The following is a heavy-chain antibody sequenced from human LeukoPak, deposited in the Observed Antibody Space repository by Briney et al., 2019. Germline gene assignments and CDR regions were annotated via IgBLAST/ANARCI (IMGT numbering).Heavy chain of an antibody. J-gene: IGHJ6*03. Sequence: ASVKVSCKASGYTFTGRYIHWVRQAPGQGPEWMGWINPKNDGTNYARKFQGRVTMTRDTSISTLYMELSRLKSDDTAIYYCASGHYYYHYMDVWGKGTTVTVSS. CDR3: ASGHYYYHYMDV. CDR1: GYTFTGRY. CDR2: INPKNDGT. V-gene: IGHV1-2*02.